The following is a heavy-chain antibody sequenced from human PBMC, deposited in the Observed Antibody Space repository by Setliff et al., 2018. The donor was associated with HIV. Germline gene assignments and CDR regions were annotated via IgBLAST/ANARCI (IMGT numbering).Heavy chain of an antibody. CDR2: IYSSGDS. V-gene: IGHV4-39*01. Sequence: SETLSLTCTVTGGSISSNNFYWGWIRQPPGKGLEWIGTIYSSGDSFYDPSLKSRVTTSIDSSKNQFSLKLSSVTAADTAVYYCARGATLLPGYSDRWEYFYMDVWGKGTTVTVSS. D-gene: IGHD5-12*01. J-gene: IGHJ6*03. CDR1: GGSISSNNFY. CDR3: ARGATLLPGYSDRWEYFYMDV.